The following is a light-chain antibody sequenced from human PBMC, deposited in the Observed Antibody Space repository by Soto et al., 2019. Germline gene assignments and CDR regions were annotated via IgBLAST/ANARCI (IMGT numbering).Light chain of an antibody. V-gene: IGKV3-20*01. CDR1: RSVSNSY. J-gene: IGKJ4*01. CDR2: GAS. Sequence: EIVLTQSPGTLSLSPGERVTLSCRASRSVSNSYLAWYQQKPGQAPRLLIYGASSRATGIPDRFSGSGSGTDFTLTISRLEPEDFAVYYCQQYSYSPLTFGGGTKVEIK. CDR3: QQYSYSPLT.